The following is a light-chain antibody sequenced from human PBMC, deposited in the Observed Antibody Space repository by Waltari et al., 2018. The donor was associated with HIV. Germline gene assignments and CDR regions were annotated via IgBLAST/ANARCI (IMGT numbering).Light chain of an antibody. V-gene: IGLV2-23*01. Sequence: QSALTQPASVSGSPGQSITISCPGTSSDIGTFNLVSWYQLRPGKAPKLIIREGSKRPSGVSNRFSGSGSGTTASLTISGLQADDEADYYCCSYAAGGNYVFGTGTEVTVL. CDR2: EGS. J-gene: IGLJ1*01. CDR3: CSYAAGGNYV. CDR1: SSDIGTFNL.